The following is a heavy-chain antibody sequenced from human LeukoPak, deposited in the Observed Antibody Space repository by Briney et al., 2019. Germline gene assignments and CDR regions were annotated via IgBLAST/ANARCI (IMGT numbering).Heavy chain of an antibody. CDR3: AKDLWFGEFLHY. CDR2: ISDDGGNE. D-gene: IGHD3-10*01. Sequence: GGSLRLSCAASGFTFSYYGMHWVRQAPGKGLEWVAAISDDGGNEYYADSVKGRFTISRDNSKNTLYLQMNSLRAEDTAVYYCAKDLWFGEFLHYWGQGTLVTVSS. CDR1: GFTFSYYG. J-gene: IGHJ4*02. V-gene: IGHV3-30*18.